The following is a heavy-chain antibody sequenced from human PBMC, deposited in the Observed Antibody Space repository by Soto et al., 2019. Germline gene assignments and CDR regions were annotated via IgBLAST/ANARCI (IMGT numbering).Heavy chain of an antibody. J-gene: IGHJ4*02. Sequence: GASVKVSCKASGYIFTNHYIHWVRQAPGQGLEWMGIINPSGGSTNYLQKFQGRITMTRDTSTSTVYVELSSLRSEDTAVYFCARADYYDGSGFYYDCWGQGSLVTVSS. CDR3: ARADYYDGSGFYYDC. D-gene: IGHD3-22*01. CDR2: INPSGGST. V-gene: IGHV1-46*01. CDR1: GYIFTNHY.